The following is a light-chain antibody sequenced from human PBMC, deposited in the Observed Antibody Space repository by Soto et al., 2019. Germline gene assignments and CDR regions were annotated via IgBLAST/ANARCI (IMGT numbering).Light chain of an antibody. CDR2: DVS. V-gene: IGLV2-11*01. Sequence: QSALTQPASVSGSPGQSITISCAGTNSDIGAYNFVSWYQQHPGKAPKLIIYDVSKRPSGVPDRFSGSKSGNTASLTISGLQAEDEADYYCCSYAGSYVWVFGGGTKLTVL. CDR1: NSDIGAYNF. J-gene: IGLJ3*02. CDR3: CSYAGSYVWV.